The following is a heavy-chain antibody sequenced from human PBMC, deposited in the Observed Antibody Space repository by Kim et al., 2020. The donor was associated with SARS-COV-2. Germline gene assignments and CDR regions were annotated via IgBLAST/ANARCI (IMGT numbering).Heavy chain of an antibody. CDR2: ISDTASGHTS. CDR3: ARDGNFPTDRFDS. Sequence: GGSLRLSCAASGFVFSRYGMAWVRQAPGKGLEWISSISDTASGHTSWFPASVKGRFIISRDNSKNTVYLDMIDLRVEDTAMYYCARDGNFPTDRFDSWGRGTLVTVSP. CDR1: GFVFSRYG. V-gene: IGHV3-23*01. J-gene: IGHJ5*01. D-gene: IGHD1-7*01.